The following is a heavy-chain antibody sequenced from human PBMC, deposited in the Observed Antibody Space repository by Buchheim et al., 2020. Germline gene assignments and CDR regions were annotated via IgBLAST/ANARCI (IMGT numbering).Heavy chain of an antibody. CDR3: ALCVVGGYLRGRYYYYGMDV. CDR1: GYTFTSYD. V-gene: IGHV1-69*06. Sequence: QVQLVQSGAEVKKPGASVKVSCKASGYTFTSYDINWVRQATGQGLEWMGGIIPIFGTANYAQKFQGRVTITADKSTSTAYMELSSLRSEDTAVYYCALCVVGGYLRGRYYYYGMDVWGQGTT. CDR2: IIPIFGTA. D-gene: IGHD2-15*01. J-gene: IGHJ6*02.